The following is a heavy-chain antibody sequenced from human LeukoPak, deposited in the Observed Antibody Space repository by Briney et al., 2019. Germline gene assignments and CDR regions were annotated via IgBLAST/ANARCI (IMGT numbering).Heavy chain of an antibody. CDR1: GGSISSGGYY. V-gene: IGHV4-31*03. CDR2: IYYSGST. J-gene: IGHJ3*02. Sequence: SQTLSLTCTVSGGSISSGGYYWSWIRQHPGKGLEWIGYIYYSGSTYYNPSLKSRVTISVDTSKNQFSLKLSSVTAADTAVYYCARAPDSYGYAHSGFDIWGQGTMVTVSS. CDR3: ARAPDSYGYAHSGFDI. D-gene: IGHD5-18*01.